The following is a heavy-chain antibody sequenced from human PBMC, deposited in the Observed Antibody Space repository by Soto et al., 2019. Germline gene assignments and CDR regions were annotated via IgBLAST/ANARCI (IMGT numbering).Heavy chain of an antibody. Sequence: SETLSLTCTVSGGSISSGNYYWSWIRQPPGKGLEWIGFISYSGSTYYSLSLKSRVTISVGTSKNQFSLKLSSVTAADTAVYYCARAAPRYCSGGSCYSGRDYWGKGTLVTVSS. V-gene: IGHV4-30-4*01. CDR1: GGSISSGNYY. CDR3: ARAAPRYCSGGSCYSGRDY. D-gene: IGHD2-15*01. J-gene: IGHJ4*02. CDR2: ISYSGST.